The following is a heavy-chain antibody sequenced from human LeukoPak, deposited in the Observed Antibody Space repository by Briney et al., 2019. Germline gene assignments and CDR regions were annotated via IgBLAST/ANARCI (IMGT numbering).Heavy chain of an antibody. D-gene: IGHD2-21*02. J-gene: IGHJ4*02. CDR1: GFTFSSYW. V-gene: IGHV3-30-3*01. CDR2: ISYDGSNK. Sequence: GGSLRLSCAASGFTFSSYWMSWVRQAPGKGLEWVAVISYDGSNKYYADSVKGRFTISRDNSKNTLYLQMNSLRAEDTAVYYCARGEHVVVTANGFVYWGQGTLVTVSS. CDR3: ARGEHVVVTANGFVY.